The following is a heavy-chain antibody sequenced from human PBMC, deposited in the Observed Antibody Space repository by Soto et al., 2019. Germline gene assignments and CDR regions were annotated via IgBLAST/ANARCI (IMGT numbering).Heavy chain of an antibody. CDR2: IYYSGST. V-gene: IGHV4-31*03. J-gene: IGHJ6*02. D-gene: IGHD3-16*01. CDR3: ARDGGSSYYGMDV. CDR1: GGSISSGGYY. Sequence: SETLSLTCTVSGGSISSGGYYWSWIRQHPGKGLERIGYIYYSGSTYYNPSLKSRVTISVDTSKNQFSLKLSSVAAADTAVYYCARDGGSSYYGMDVWGQGTTVTVSS.